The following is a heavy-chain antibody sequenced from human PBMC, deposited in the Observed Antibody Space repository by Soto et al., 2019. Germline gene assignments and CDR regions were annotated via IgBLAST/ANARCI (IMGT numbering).Heavy chain of an antibody. V-gene: IGHV4-59*08. D-gene: IGHD1-26*01. CDR3: AGGGSYYFFDY. CDR1: GCSISSYC. J-gene: IGHJ4*02. Sequence: PLEILSLTCTVSGCSISSYCWSWIRQPPGKGLEWIGYIYYSGSTNYNPSLKSRVTISVDTSKNQFSLKLSSVTAADTAVYYCAGGGSYYFFDYWGQGTLVTVSS. CDR2: IYYSGST.